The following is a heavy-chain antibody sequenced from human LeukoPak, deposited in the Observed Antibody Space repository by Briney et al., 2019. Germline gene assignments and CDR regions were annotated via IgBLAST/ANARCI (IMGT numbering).Heavy chain of an antibody. CDR2: INHSGTT. Sequence: SETLSLTCAVYGGSFSGYYWSWIRQPPGKGLEWIGEINHSGTTNYHPSLKSRVTLSVDTSRNQFSLKLSSVTAADTAVYYCARGEMDYSNSYYYYYYMDVWGKGTTVTVSS. CDR1: GGSFSGYY. V-gene: IGHV4-34*01. CDR3: ARGEMDYSNSYYYYYYMDV. D-gene: IGHD4-11*01. J-gene: IGHJ6*03.